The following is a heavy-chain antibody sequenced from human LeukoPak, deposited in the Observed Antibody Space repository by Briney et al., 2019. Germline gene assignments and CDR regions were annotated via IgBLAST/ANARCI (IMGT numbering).Heavy chain of an antibody. CDR2: IIPIFGTA. CDR3: ARDPGGWFDP. CDR1: GGTFSSYA. J-gene: IGHJ5*02. Sequence: ASVKVSCKASGGTFSSYAISWVRQAPGQGLEWMGGIIPIFGTANYAQEFQGRVTITADESTSTAYMELSSLRSEDTAVYYCARDPGGWFDPWGQGTLVTVSS. V-gene: IGHV1-69*13. D-gene: IGHD3-10*01.